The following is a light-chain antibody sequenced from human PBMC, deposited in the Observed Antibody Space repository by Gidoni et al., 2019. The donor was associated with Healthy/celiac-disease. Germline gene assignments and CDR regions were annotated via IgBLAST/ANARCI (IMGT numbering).Light chain of an antibody. CDR2: KAS. Sequence: DIQMTPSPSTLSASVGDRVSITCRASQSISSWLAWYQQKPGTAPKLLIYKASSFESGVPSRFSGSGSGTEFTLTISSLQPDDFATYYCQQYNSYSRTFGQGTKVEIK. CDR3: QQYNSYSRT. CDR1: QSISSW. V-gene: IGKV1-5*03. J-gene: IGKJ1*01.